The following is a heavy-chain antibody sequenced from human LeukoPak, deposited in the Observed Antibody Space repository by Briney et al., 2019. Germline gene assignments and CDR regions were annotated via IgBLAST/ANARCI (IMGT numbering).Heavy chain of an antibody. V-gene: IGHV3-23*01. Sequence: GGSLRLSCAASGFTFSSYAMSWVRQAPGKGLEWVSPISGSGSSTYYADSVKGRFTISRDNSKNTLYLQMNSLRAEDTAVYYCAKGVAVASPYYFDYWGQGTLVTVSA. J-gene: IGHJ4*02. CDR1: GFTFSSYA. CDR2: ISGSGSST. CDR3: AKGVAVASPYYFDY. D-gene: IGHD6-19*01.